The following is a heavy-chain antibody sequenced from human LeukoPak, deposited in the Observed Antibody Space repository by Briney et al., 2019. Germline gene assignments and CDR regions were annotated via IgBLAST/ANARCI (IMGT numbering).Heavy chain of an antibody. D-gene: IGHD6-19*01. V-gene: IGHV3-30*02. CDR1: GFTFSSYG. CDR3: AKDEVFSSAWYFDY. Sequence: GGSLRLSCAASGFTFSSYGMHWVRQAPGKGLEWVAFIRSDGSIKYYTESVKGRFTISRDNSKNTLYLQMNSLRAEDTAVYYCAKDEVFSSAWYFDYWGQGTLVTVST. CDR2: IRSDGSIK. J-gene: IGHJ4*02.